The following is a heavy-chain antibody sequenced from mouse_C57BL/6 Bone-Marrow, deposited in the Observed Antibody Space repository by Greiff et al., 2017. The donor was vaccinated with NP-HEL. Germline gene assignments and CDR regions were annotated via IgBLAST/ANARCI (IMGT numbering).Heavy chain of an antibody. J-gene: IGHJ3*01. Sequence: QVHVKQSGAELVRPGTSVKVSCKASGYAFTNYLIEWVKQRPGQGLEWIGVINPGSGGTNYNAKFKGKATLTADKSSSTAYMQLSSRTSEESAVYFCERSEDPVYDYGSSPFAYWGQGTLVTVSA. V-gene: IGHV1-54*01. CDR1: GYAFTNYL. CDR2: INPGSGGT. CDR3: ERSEDPVYDYGSSPFAY. D-gene: IGHD1-1*01.